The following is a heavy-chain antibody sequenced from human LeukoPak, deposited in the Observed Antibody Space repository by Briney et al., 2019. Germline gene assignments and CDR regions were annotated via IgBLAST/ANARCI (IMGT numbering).Heavy chain of an antibody. D-gene: IGHD5-12*01. V-gene: IGHV3-9*01. CDR1: GFTFSDYS. Sequence: PGRSLRLSCAASGFTFSDYSMHWVRQPPGKGLEWVSSISWDSGSSVYADSVKGRFTISRDNAKNSLYLQMNSLRPEDTALYYCIKDLRLDLHFDTFDVWGQGTMVTVSS. CDR3: IKDLRLDLHFDTFDV. CDR2: ISWDSGSS. J-gene: IGHJ3*01.